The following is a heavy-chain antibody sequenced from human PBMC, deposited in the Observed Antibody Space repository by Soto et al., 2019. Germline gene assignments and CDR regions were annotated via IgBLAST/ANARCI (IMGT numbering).Heavy chain of an antibody. CDR1: GGSFSGYY. D-gene: IGHD3-22*01. CDR2: INHSGST. V-gene: IGHV4-34*01. Sequence: QVQLQQWGAGLLKPSETLSLTCAVYGGSFSGYYWSWIRQPPGKGLEWIGEINHSGSTNYNPSPKSRVTISVDTSKNQFSLKLSSVTAADTAVYYCAREFGDSSGYYYYYYGMDVWGQGTTVTVSS. J-gene: IGHJ6*02. CDR3: AREFGDSSGYYYYYYGMDV.